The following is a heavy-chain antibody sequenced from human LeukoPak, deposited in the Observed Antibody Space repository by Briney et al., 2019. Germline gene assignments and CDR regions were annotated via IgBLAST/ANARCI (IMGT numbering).Heavy chain of an antibody. Sequence: SETLSLTCAVSGYSISSAYYWGWIRQPSGKGLEWIGGIYHSGSTDYNPSLKSRVTISVDTSKNQFSLKLSSVTAADTAVYYCARVTVTTAAFDYWGQGTLVTVSS. CDR2: IYHSGST. J-gene: IGHJ4*02. V-gene: IGHV4-38-2*01. CDR3: ARVTVTTAAFDY. D-gene: IGHD4-17*01. CDR1: GYSISSAYY.